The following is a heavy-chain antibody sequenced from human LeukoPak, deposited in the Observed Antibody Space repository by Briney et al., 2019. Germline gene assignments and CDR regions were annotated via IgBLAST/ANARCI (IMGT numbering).Heavy chain of an antibody. CDR1: GFTFSSYA. Sequence: RAGGSLRLSCAASGFTFSSYAMSWVRQAPGKGLEWVSSISGTSGSTFYADSVQGRFTISRDNSKNTLYPQMNSLRAEDTAVYYCAKVPFDWISSTNYYYYMDVWGKGTTVTVSS. V-gene: IGHV3-23*01. CDR3: AKVPFDWISSTNYYYYMDV. CDR2: ISGTSGST. J-gene: IGHJ6*03. D-gene: IGHD3-9*01.